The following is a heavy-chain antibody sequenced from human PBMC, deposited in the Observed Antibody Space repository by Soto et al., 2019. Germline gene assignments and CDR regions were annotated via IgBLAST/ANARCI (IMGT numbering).Heavy chain of an antibody. Sequence: GESLKISCKGSGYSFTSYWIGWVRQMPGKGLEWMGIIYPGDSDTRYSPSFQGQVTISADKSISTAYLRWSSLKASDTAMYYCARHDTAMVLPYYYYGMDVWGQGTTVTVSS. CDR3: ARHDTAMVLPYYYYGMDV. CDR2: IYPGDSDT. D-gene: IGHD5-18*01. J-gene: IGHJ6*01. CDR1: GYSFTSYW. V-gene: IGHV5-51*01.